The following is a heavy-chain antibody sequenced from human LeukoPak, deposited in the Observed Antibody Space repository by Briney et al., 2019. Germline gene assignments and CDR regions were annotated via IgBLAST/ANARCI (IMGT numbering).Heavy chain of an antibody. V-gene: IGHV4-59*01. CDR2: IYYSGST. D-gene: IGHD3-3*01. J-gene: IGHJ4*02. CDR1: GGSISSYY. Sequence: KASETLSLTCSVSGGSISSYYWSWIRQSPGKGLEWIGYIYYSGSTNYNPSLKSRVTMSVDTSKNQFSLKLSSVTAADTAVYYCARDNNGFYTLHLWGQGTLVIVSS. CDR3: ARDNNGFYTLHL.